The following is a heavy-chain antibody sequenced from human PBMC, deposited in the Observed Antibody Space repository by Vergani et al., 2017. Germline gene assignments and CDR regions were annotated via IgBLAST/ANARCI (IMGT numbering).Heavy chain of an antibody. J-gene: IGHJ6*02. CDR1: GYTFTSYG. Sequence: QVQLVQSGAEVKKPGASVKVSCKASGYTFTSYGISWVRQAPGQGLEWMGWISAYNGNTNYAQKLQGRVTMTTDTSTSTAYMELRSLRSDDTAVYYCAGGGDGYSSSSGLWGHYGMDVWGQGTTVTVSS. CDR3: AGGGDGYSSSSGLWGHYGMDV. CDR2: ISAYNGNT. D-gene: IGHD6-6*01. V-gene: IGHV1-18*01.